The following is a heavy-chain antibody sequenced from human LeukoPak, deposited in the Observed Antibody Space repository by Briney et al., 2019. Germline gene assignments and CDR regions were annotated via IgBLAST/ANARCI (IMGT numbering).Heavy chain of an antibody. CDR3: GRAPFSGRGTFDP. CDR1: GGTFSSYA. V-gene: IGHV1-69*04. J-gene: IGHJ5*02. Sequence: SVKVSCKASGGTFSSYAISWVRQAPGQGLEWMGRIIPILGIANYAQKFQGRVTITADKSTSTAYMELSSLRSEDTAVYYCGRAPFSGRGTFDPWGQGTLVTVSS. CDR2: IIPILGIA. D-gene: IGHD5-12*01.